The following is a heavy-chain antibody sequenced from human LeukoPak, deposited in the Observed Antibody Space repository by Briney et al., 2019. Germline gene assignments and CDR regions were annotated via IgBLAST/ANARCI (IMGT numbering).Heavy chain of an antibody. V-gene: IGHV5-51*01. CDR3: ARLGSYSTGWADY. J-gene: IGHJ4*02. Sequence: GESLKISCKGAGYSFTSYWIGWVRQMPGKGLEWMGFIYPGDSDTTYSPSFQGQVTISADKSISTAYLQWSSLKASDTAMYYCARLGSYSTGWADYWGQGTLVTVSS. CDR2: IYPGDSDT. D-gene: IGHD6-19*01. CDR1: GYSFTSYW.